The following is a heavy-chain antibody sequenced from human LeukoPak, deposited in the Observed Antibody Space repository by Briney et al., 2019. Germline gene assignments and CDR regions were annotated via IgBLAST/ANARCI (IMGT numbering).Heavy chain of an antibody. CDR3: AKGPTFSSTPYYFDY. Sequence: GGSLRLSCAASGFTFSSYAMTWVRQAPGKGLEWVSTIASSGGVTSYADSVKGRFTISRDNSKNTLYLQMNSLRAEDTAVYYCAKGPTFSSTPYYFDYWGQGTLVTVSS. CDR2: IASSGGVT. D-gene: IGHD2-2*01. CDR1: GFTFSSYA. J-gene: IGHJ4*02. V-gene: IGHV3-23*01.